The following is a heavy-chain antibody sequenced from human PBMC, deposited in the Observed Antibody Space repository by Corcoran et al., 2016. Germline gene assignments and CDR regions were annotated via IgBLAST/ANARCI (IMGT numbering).Heavy chain of an antibody. CDR1: GYTFTSYG. D-gene: IGHD2-2*01. Sequence: QVQLVQSGAEVKKPGASVKVSCKASGYTFTSYGISWVRQAPGQGLEWMGWISAYNGNTNYAQKLQGRVTMTTDTSTSTAYMGRRSLRSDDTAVYYWARDSDIVVVPAAPQGVWFDPWGQGTLVTVSS. CDR2: ISAYNGNT. CDR3: ARDSDIVVVPAAPQGVWFDP. V-gene: IGHV1-18*01. J-gene: IGHJ5*02.